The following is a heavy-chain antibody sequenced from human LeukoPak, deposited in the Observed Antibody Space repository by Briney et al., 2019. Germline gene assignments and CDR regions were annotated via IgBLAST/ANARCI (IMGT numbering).Heavy chain of an antibody. J-gene: IGHJ6*02. CDR2: MSYDGSNK. CDR1: GFTFSSYG. Sequence: GGSLRLSCAASGFTFSSYGMHWVRQAPGKGLEWVAVMSYDGSNKYYADSVKGRFTISRDNSKNTLYLQMNSLRAEDTAVYYCAKAPRAGTPYYYYGMDVWGQGTTVTVSS. D-gene: IGHD6-19*01. V-gene: IGHV3-30*18. CDR3: AKAPRAGTPYYYYGMDV.